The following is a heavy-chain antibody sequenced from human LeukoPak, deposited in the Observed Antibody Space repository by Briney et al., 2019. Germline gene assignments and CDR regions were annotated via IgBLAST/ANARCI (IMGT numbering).Heavy chain of an antibody. D-gene: IGHD3-10*01. CDR2: INAGNGNT. CDR1: GYTFTSYA. CDR3: ARDLGSGLLVGGNFDY. Sequence: ASVKVSCKASGYTFTSYAMHWVRQAPGQRLEWMGWINAGNGNTKYSQKFQGRVTITRDTSASTAYMELSRLRSDDTAVYYCARDLGSGLLVGGNFDYWGQGTLVTVSS. J-gene: IGHJ4*02. V-gene: IGHV1-3*01.